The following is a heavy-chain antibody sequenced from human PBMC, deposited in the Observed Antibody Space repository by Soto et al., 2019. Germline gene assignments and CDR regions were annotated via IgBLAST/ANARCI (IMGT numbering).Heavy chain of an antibody. CDR3: ARRARENKDSSGYDNPQHIYYYYYCMDL. Sequence: APVKVSCPSSGYTFTSYGISWVRQAPGQGLEWMGWISAYNGNTNYAQKLQGRVTMTTDTSASTAYMELSSLRSEDTAVYYCARRARENKDSSGYDNPQHIYYYYYCMDLWGNGTKGTVAA. V-gene: IGHV1-18*04. J-gene: IGHJ6*04. CDR1: GYTFTSYG. D-gene: IGHD3-22*01. CDR2: ISAYNGNT.